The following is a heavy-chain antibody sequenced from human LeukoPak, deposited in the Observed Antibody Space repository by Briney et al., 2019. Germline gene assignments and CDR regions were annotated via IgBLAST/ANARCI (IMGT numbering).Heavy chain of an antibody. CDR3: AKDTCSSTSCSNDY. Sequence: GGSLRLSCAASGFTFDDYAMHWVRQAPGKGLEWVSGITWNSGDIGYADSVKGRFAISRDNAKNSLYLQMNSLRAEDTALYYCAKDTCSSTSCSNDYWGQGTLVTVSS. CDR1: GFTFDDYA. D-gene: IGHD2-2*01. CDR2: ITWNSGDI. V-gene: IGHV3-9*01. J-gene: IGHJ4*02.